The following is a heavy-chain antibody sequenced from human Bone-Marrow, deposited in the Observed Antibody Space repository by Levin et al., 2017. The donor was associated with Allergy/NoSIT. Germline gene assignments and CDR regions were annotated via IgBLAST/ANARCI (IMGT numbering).Heavy chain of an antibody. CDR3: ARGGGLTIFGVPKDY. J-gene: IGHJ4*02. D-gene: IGHD3-3*01. Sequence: GGSLRLSCAASGFTFSSYAMHWVRQAPGKGLEWVAVISYDGSNKYYADSVKGRFTISRDNSKNTLYLQMNSLRAEDTAVYYCARGGGLTIFGVPKDYWGQGTLVTVSS. V-gene: IGHV3-30*04. CDR1: GFTFSSYA. CDR2: ISYDGSNK.